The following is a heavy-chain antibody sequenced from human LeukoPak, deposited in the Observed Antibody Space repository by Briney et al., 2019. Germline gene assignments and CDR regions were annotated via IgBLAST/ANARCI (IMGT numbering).Heavy chain of an antibody. J-gene: IGHJ4*02. CDR3: ARGPTTVTRAFDY. Sequence: PSETLSLTCAVSGDSISGFYWSWIRQPPGKGLEWIGYIYYSGSTNYNPSLKSRVTISVDTSKNQFSLKLNSVTAADTAVYYCARGPTTVTRAFDYWGQGTLVTVSS. CDR1: GDSISGFY. CDR2: IYYSGST. V-gene: IGHV4-59*12. D-gene: IGHD4-17*01.